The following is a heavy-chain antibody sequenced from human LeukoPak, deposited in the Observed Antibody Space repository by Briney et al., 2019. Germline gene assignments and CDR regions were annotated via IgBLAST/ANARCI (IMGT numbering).Heavy chain of an antibody. V-gene: IGHV3-7*01. CDR3: ATEGIVGGGAHFDY. J-gene: IGHJ4*02. D-gene: IGHD1-26*01. CDR1: GFTFSSYW. Sequence: GGSLRLSCAASGFTFSSYWMSWVRQAPGKGLEWVANIKQDGSEKYYVDSVKGRFTISRDSAKNSLYLQMNSLRAEDTAVYYCATEGIVGGGAHFDYWGQGTLVTVSS. CDR2: IKQDGSEK.